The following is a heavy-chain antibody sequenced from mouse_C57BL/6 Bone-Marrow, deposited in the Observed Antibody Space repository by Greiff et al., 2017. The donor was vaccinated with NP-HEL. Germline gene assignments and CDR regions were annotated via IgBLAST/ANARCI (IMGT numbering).Heavy chain of an antibody. J-gene: IGHJ2*01. CDR1: GYTFTSYW. CDR2: IDPSDSYT. V-gene: IGHV1-69*01. D-gene: IGHD3-2*01. CDR3: ARDRDYFDD. Sequence: QVQLQQPGAELVMPGASVKLSCKASGYTFTSYWMHWVKQRPGQGLEWIGEIDPSDSYTNYNQKFKGKSTLTVDKSSSTAYMQLSSLTSEDSAVYYCARDRDYFDDWGQGTTLTVSS.